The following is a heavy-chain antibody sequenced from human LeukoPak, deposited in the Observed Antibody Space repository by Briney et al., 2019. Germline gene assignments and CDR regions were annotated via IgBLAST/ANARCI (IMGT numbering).Heavy chain of an antibody. CDR2: IYYSGST. D-gene: IGHD6-19*01. Sequence: SETLSLTCTVSGGSLSSYCWSWIRQPPGKGLEWIGYIYYSGSTNYNPSLRSRVTISVDTSKNQFSLKLSSVTAADTAVYYCARTGIAVAGFDYWGQGTLVTVSS. CDR3: ARTGIAVAGFDY. V-gene: IGHV4-59*08. J-gene: IGHJ4*02. CDR1: GGSLSSYC.